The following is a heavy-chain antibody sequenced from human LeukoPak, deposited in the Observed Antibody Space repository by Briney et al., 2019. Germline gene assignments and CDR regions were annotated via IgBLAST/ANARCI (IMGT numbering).Heavy chain of an antibody. J-gene: IGHJ3*02. CDR3: SRDGYYDSSGYDAFDI. V-gene: IGHV4-59*01. CDR2: IYYSGST. D-gene: IGHD3-22*01. CDR1: GGSISSYY. Sequence: TSETLSLTYTVSGGSISSYYWSWIRQPPGKGLEWIGYIYYSGSTNYNPSLKSRVTMSVDTSKNQFSLKLSSVTAADTAVYYCSRDGYYDSSGYDAFDIWGQGTMVTVSS.